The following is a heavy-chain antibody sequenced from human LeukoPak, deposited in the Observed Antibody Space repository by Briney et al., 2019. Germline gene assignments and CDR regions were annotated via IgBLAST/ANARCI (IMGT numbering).Heavy chain of an antibody. CDR1: GYTFTGYH. D-gene: IGHD6-25*01. CDR2: MNPNSGNT. V-gene: IGHV1-8*01. Sequence: GASVKVSCKASGYTFTGYHINWVRQATGQGLEWMEWMNPNSGNTGYAQKFQGRVTMTRNTSIRTAYMELTSLRSDDTAVYYCARGWRMAAGAYYFDFWGQGTLVTVSS. J-gene: IGHJ4*02. CDR3: ARGWRMAAGAYYFDF.